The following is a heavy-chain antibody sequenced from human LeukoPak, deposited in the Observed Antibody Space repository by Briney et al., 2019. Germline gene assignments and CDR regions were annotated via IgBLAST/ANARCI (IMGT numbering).Heavy chain of an antibody. Sequence: SVKVSCKASGYTFTSYYMHWVRQAPGQGLEWMGGIIPIFGTANYAQKFQGRVTITADESTSTAYMELSSLRSEDTAVYYCARENGGSGSHDYWGQGTLVTVSS. D-gene: IGHD3-10*01. CDR3: ARENGGSGSHDY. V-gene: IGHV1-69*13. J-gene: IGHJ4*02. CDR1: GYTFTSYY. CDR2: IIPIFGTA.